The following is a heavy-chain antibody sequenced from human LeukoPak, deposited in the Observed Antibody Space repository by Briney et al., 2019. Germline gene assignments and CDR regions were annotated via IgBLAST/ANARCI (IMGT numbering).Heavy chain of an antibody. Sequence: SETLSLTCTVSGGSISSYYWSWIRQPPGKGLERIGYIYYSGSTNYNPSLKSRVTISVDTSKNQFSLKLSSVTAADTAVYYCARLYGSGSFQYFDYWGQGTLVTVSS. D-gene: IGHD3-10*01. J-gene: IGHJ4*02. V-gene: IGHV4-59*08. CDR2: IYYSGST. CDR3: ARLYGSGSFQYFDY. CDR1: GGSISSYY.